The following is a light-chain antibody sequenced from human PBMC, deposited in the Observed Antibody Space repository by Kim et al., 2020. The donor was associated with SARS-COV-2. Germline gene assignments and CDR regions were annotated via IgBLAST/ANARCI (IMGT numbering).Light chain of an antibody. V-gene: IGKV1-39*01. CDR3: QQSYSTPQLT. CDR2: AAS. J-gene: IGKJ4*01. CDR1: QSISSY. Sequence: GDRVTITCRASQSISSYLNWYQQKPGKAPKLLIYAASSLQSGVPSRFSGSASGTDFTLTISSLQPEDFATYYCQQSYSTPQLTFGGGTKVDIK.